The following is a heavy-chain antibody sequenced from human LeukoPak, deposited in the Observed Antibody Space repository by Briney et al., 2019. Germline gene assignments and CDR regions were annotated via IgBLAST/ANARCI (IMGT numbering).Heavy chain of an antibody. J-gene: IGHJ4*02. V-gene: IGHV3-30*18. CDR2: IADDGRNK. D-gene: IGHD4-17*01. CDR1: GFSLISYG. CDR3: AKRPSDYGDYVTYFDY. Sequence: PGGSLRLSCAASGFSLISYGMHWVRQDPGKGREWVGVIADDGRNKKYADSVKGRFTISRDNSKDTLYLQMNSLRDEDTAVYYCAKRPSDYGDYVTYFDYWGQGTLVTVSS.